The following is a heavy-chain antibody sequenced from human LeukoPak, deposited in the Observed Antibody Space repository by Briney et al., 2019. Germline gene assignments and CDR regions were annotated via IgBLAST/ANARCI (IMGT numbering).Heavy chain of an antibody. Sequence: SETLSLTCTVSGDSIRSSIYYWGWIRQPPGKGLEWIASTSYRGSAFYNPSLRSRVTISVDTSKNQFSLKLSSVTAADTAVYYCARDGSGGSCCSGMDVWGQGTTVTVSS. CDR3: ARDGSGGSCCSGMDV. CDR2: TSYRGSA. V-gene: IGHV4-39*07. D-gene: IGHD2-15*01. CDR1: GDSIRSSIYY. J-gene: IGHJ6*02.